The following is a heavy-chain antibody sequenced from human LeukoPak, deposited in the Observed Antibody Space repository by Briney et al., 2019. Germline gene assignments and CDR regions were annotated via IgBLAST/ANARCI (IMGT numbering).Heavy chain of an antibody. CDR2: INPNSGGT. CDR1: GYTFTGYY. D-gene: IGHD2-15*01. J-gene: IGHJ4*02. V-gene: IGHV1-2*02. CDR3: ARFCSGGSCFLKAFDY. Sequence: EASVKVSCKASGYTFTGYYMHWVRQAPGQGLEWMGWINPNSGGTNYAQKFQGRVTMTRDTSISTAYMELSRLRSDDTAVYYCARFCSGGSCFLKAFDYWGQGTLVTVSS.